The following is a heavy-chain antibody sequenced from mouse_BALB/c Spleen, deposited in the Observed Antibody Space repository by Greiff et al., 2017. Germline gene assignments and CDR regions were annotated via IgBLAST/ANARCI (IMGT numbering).Heavy chain of an antibody. V-gene: IGHV1S56*01. J-gene: IGHJ4*01. D-gene: IGHD1-1*01. CDR2: IYPGNVNT. CDR3: ARSPDYYGSRGYAMDY. CDR1: GYTFTSYY. Sequence: VQVVESGPELVKPGASVRISCKASGYTFTSYYIHWVKQRPGQGLEWIGWIYPGNVNTKYNEKFKGKATLTADKSSCTAYMQLSSLTSEDSAVYFCARSPDYYGSRGYAMDYWGQGTSVTVSS.